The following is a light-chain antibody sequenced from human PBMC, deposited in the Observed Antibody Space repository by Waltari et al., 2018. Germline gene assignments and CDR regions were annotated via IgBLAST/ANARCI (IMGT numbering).Light chain of an antibody. J-gene: IGKJ4*01. CDR3: QQYSSVPLT. CDR2: MAS. V-gene: IGKV1-5*03. Sequence: DIQMTQSPSALSASVGDRVIITCRASQTIREWLAWYQQEPGEAPNLLIDMASTLERGVPSRFSGSGDGTEFTLTISSVRPDDFGTYYCQQYSSVPLTFGGGTKVEIK. CDR1: QTIREW.